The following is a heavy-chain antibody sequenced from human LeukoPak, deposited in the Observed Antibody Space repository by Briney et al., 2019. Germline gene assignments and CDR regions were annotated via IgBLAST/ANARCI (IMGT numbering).Heavy chain of an antibody. CDR2: ISSSSNYI. D-gene: IGHD1-7*01. CDR1: GFAFSSYS. Sequence: GGSLRLSCAASGFAFSSYSMNWVRQAPGEGLEWVSSISSSSNYIYYADSMRGRFTISRDNAKNSLYLQMNSLRAEDTALYYCARAWDYRQNFDYWGQGTLVTVSS. J-gene: IGHJ4*02. CDR3: ARAWDYRQNFDY. V-gene: IGHV3-21*01.